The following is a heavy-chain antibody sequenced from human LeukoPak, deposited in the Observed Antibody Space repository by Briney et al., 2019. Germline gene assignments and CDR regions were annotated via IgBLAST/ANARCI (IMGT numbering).Heavy chain of an antibody. CDR2: INPSGGST. Sequence: GASVKVSCKASGYTFTSYYMHWVRQAPGQGLEWMGIINPSGGSTSYAQKFQGRVTITADESTSTAYMELSSLRSEDTAVYYCARYFNYDSSGYYYVGWFGPWGQGTLVTVSS. CDR3: ARYFNYDSSGYYYVGWFGP. V-gene: IGHV1-46*01. J-gene: IGHJ5*02. CDR1: GYTFTSYY. D-gene: IGHD3-22*01.